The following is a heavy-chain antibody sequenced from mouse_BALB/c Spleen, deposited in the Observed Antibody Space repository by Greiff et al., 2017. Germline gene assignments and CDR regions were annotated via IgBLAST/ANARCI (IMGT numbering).Heavy chain of an antibody. D-gene: IGHD2-1*01. Sequence: DVQLVESGGGLVQPGGSRKLSCAASGFTFSSFGMHWVRQAPEKGLEWVAYISSGSSTIYYADTVKGRFTISRDKPKNTLFLQMTSLRSEDTAMYYCARGYGNYYYAMDYWGQGTSVTVSS. CDR1: GFTFSSFG. CDR3: ARGYGNYYYAMDY. V-gene: IGHV5-17*02. CDR2: ISSGSSTI. J-gene: IGHJ4*01.